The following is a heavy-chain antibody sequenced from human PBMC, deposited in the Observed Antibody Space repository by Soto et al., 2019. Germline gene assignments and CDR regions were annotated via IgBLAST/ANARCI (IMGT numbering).Heavy chain of an antibody. J-gene: IGHJ4*02. CDR1: GGSISSSSYY. D-gene: IGHD6-19*01. Sequence: ETLSLTCTVSGGSISSSSYYWGWIRQPPGKGLERIGSIYYSGSTYYNPSLKSRVTISVDTSKNQFSLKLSSVTAADTAVYYCARRSIAVAGYYFDYWGQGTLVTVSS. CDR2: IYYSGST. CDR3: ARRSIAVAGYYFDY. V-gene: IGHV4-39*01.